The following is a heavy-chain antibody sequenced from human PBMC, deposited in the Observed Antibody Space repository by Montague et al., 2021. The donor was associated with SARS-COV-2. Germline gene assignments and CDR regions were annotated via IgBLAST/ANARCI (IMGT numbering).Heavy chain of an antibody. CDR1: GGSTSSYY. CDR2: IYYSGST. V-gene: IGHV4-59*01. J-gene: IGHJ2*01. Sequence: SETLSLTCTVSGGSTSSYYWSWIQQPLGKGLEWIGCIYYSGSTNYNPSLKSRVTISVDTSKAQFSLKLNSVTAADTAVYYCARTIVVVSAASRYFDLWGRGTLVTVSP. CDR3: ARTIVVVSAASRYFDL. D-gene: IGHD2-2*01.